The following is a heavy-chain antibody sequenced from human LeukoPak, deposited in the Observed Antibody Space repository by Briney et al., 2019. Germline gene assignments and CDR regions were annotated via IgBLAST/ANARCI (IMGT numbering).Heavy chain of an antibody. Sequence: PGGSLRLLCVASGFPFSRSWMVCVRQAPGKGLEWVANIKEDGSQTYYVDSAKGRFTISRDNAKNSLYLQMDSLRVEDTAIYYCANSLDYWGRGTLVTVSS. J-gene: IGHJ4*02. D-gene: IGHD2-21*01. CDR2: IKEDGSQT. CDR3: ANSLDY. V-gene: IGHV3-7*01. CDR1: GFPFSRSW.